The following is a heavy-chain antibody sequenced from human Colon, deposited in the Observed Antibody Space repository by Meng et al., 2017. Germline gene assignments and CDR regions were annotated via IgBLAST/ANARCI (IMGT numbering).Heavy chain of an antibody. V-gene: IGHV1-2*02. CDR3: TRDPMVRGVRYFDY. CDR1: GYTFSDHY. D-gene: IGHD3-10*01. Sequence: ASVKVSCKASGYTFSDHYMHWVRQAPGQGHEGMGWINPKTGGTNYGQKFQGRVTMTRDTSISTADMELSSLTADDMAGYYCTRDPMVRGVRYFDYWGQGTQVTVSS. CDR2: INPKTGGT. J-gene: IGHJ4*02.